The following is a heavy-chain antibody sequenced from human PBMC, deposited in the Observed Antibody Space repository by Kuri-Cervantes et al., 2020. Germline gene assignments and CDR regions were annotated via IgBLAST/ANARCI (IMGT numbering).Heavy chain of an antibody. D-gene: IGHD4-17*01. V-gene: IGHV1-69*02. CDR2: IIPILGIA. CDR1: GGTFSSYT. J-gene: IGHJ6*02. Sequence: SVKVSCKASGGTFSSYTISWVRQAPGRGLEWMGRIIPILGIANYAQKFQGRVTITADKSTSTAYMELSSLRSEDTAVYYCARSDYGDQLGYYGMDVWGQGTTVTVSS. CDR3: ARSDYGDQLGYYGMDV.